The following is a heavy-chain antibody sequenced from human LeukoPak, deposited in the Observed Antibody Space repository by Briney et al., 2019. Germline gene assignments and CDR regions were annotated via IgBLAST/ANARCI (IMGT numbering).Heavy chain of an antibody. Sequence: PGGSLRLSCAASGFSLTSYSMNWVRQAPGRGLEWVSSISSGTTYIYYADSVKGRFTISKDNAKNSLYLQMNSLRAEDTAVYYCARGDVADYWGQGTLVTVSS. D-gene: IGHD5-24*01. J-gene: IGHJ4*02. CDR3: ARGDVADY. V-gene: IGHV3-21*01. CDR1: GFSLTSYS. CDR2: ISSGTTYI.